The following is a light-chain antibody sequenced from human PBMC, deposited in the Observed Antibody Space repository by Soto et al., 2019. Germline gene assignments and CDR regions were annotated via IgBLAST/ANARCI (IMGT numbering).Light chain of an antibody. CDR1: SSDVGAYKY. CDR3: SSYTSSSTLRV. V-gene: IGLV2-14*01. Sequence: QSALTQPASVSGSPGQSITISCTGTSSDVGAYKYVSWYQQHPGKAPKLMIYEVSNRPSGVSNRFSGSKSGNTASLTISGLQAEDEADYYCSSYTSSSTLRVFGGGTKVTVL. CDR2: EVS. J-gene: IGLJ2*01.